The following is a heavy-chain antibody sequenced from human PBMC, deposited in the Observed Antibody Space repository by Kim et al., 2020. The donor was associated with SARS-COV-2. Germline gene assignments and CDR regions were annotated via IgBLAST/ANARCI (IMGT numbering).Heavy chain of an antibody. Sequence: SETLSLTCTVSGGSISSSSYYWGWIRQPPGKGLEWIGSIYYSGSTYYNPSLKSRVTISVDTSKNQFSLKLSSVTAADTAVYYCARLGYDPWDFDYWGQGTLVTVSS. J-gene: IGHJ4*02. CDR2: IYYSGST. CDR3: ARLGYDPWDFDY. D-gene: IGHD1-1*01. CDR1: GGSISSSSYY. V-gene: IGHV4-39*01.